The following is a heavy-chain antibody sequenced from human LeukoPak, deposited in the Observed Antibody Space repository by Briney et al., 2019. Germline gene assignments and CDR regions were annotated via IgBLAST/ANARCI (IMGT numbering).Heavy chain of an antibody. CDR3: AELGITMIGGV. Sequence: GGSLRLSCAASVFTFSNYWMHWVLQAPGKGLVWVARINGDGSTTTYADSVKGRFTISRDNAKNSLYLQMNSLRAEDTAVYYCAELGITMIGGVWGKGTTVTISS. CDR2: INGDGSTT. J-gene: IGHJ6*04. D-gene: IGHD3-10*02. V-gene: IGHV3-74*01. CDR1: VFTFSNYW.